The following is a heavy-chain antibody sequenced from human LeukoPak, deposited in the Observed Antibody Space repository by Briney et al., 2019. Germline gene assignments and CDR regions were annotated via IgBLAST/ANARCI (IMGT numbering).Heavy chain of an antibody. D-gene: IGHD5-24*01. CDR1: GFLFSDYW. CDR3: ARWLELMRNFDW. Sequence: GGSLRLFCVGSGFLFSDYWMSWVRQAPGKGLEWGANIKQDGSEKDYVDALKGRSTISRDNAKNSLYLQSNIPSAEDTAVYYCARWLELMRNFDWWGQGTLVTVSS. V-gene: IGHV3-7*01. J-gene: IGHJ4*02. CDR2: IKQDGSEK.